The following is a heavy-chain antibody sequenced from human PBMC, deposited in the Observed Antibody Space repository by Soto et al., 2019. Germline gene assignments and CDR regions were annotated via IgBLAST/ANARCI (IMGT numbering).Heavy chain of an antibody. J-gene: IGHJ4*02. V-gene: IGHV1-3*01. D-gene: IGHD6-6*01. CDR3: ARYTSSAHY. CDR2: INAANGNT. CDR1: GYTFTTYA. Sequence: QVQLVQSGAEVKKPGASVKVSCKASGYTFTTYAMHWVRQAPGQRLEWMAWINAANGNTKYSQKFQGRLTVTSDTSASTAYMELSSLTSEDTAVYYGARYTSSAHYWGQGTLVNGSS.